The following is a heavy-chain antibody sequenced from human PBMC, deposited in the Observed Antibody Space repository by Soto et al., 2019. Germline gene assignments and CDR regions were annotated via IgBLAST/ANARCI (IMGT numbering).Heavy chain of an antibody. D-gene: IGHD2-2*01. CDR2: IKQDGSEK. CDR1: GFIFSNYW. Sequence: EVQVVESWGGLVQPGGSLRLSCAASGFIFSNYWMSWVRQAPGKGLEWVANIKQDGSEKHYVDSVKGRFTISRDNADNSLYQQMNSLRAEDTAVYYCAKNNLYCSSTNCFVFDYWGQGTLVTVSS. J-gene: IGHJ4*02. V-gene: IGHV3-7*01. CDR3: AKNNLYCSSTNCFVFDY.